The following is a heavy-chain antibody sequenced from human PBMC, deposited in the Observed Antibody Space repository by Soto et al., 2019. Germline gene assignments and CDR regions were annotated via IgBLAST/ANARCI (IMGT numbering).Heavy chain of an antibody. CDR2: ISYDGSNK. CDR3: ARAYYYYDSSGSLGGY. D-gene: IGHD3-22*01. J-gene: IGHJ4*02. CDR1: GFTFSSYA. V-gene: IGHV3-30-3*01. Sequence: QVQLVESGGGVVQPGRSLRLSCAASGFTFSSYAMHWVRQAPGKGLEWVAVISYDGSNKYYADSVKGRFTISRDNSKNTLYRQMNRLRAEDTAVYYCARAYYYYDSSGSLGGYWGQGTLVTVSS.